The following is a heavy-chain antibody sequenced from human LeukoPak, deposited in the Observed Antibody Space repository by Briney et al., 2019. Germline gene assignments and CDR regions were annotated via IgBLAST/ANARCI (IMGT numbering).Heavy chain of an antibody. D-gene: IGHD2-2*03. J-gene: IGHJ6*03. CDR3: ARLDVDYYYYYYMDV. CDR1: GYTFTSYA. V-gene: IGHV7-4-1*02. CDR2: INTNTGNP. Sequence: GASVKVSCKASGYTFTSYAMNWVRQAPGQGLEWMGWINTNTGNPTYAQGFTGRFVFSLDTSVSTAYLQISSLKAEDTAVYYCARLDVDYYYYYYMDVWGKGTTVTVSS.